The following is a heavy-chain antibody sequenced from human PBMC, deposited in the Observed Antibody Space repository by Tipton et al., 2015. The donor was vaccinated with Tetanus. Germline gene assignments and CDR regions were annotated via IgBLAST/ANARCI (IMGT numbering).Heavy chain of an antibody. Sequence: TLSLTCTVSGGSISAYYWSWIRQPPGKGLEWIGYIYFNGSTKYNPSLKSRVAISEDASKTQFSLKLSSVTAADTAVYYCARGPSVAYCSGGSCPVWFDPWGQGTLVTVSS. CDR3: ARGPSVAYCSGGSCPVWFDP. V-gene: IGHV4-59*01. D-gene: IGHD2-15*01. CDR2: IYFNGST. J-gene: IGHJ5*02. CDR1: GGSISAYY.